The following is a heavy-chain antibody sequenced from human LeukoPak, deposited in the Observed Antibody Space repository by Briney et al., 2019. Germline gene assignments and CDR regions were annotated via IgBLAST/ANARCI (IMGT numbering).Heavy chain of an antibody. V-gene: IGHV5-51*01. CDR1: GYSFASYW. D-gene: IGHD2-2*01. CDR3: ARHLSSITSCPTY. Sequence: GESLKISCKGSGYSFASYWIAWVRQMPGKGLEWMGVIYPGTADITYSPSFQGQVTISADKSVSTAYLHWSSLKASHTAIYYCARHLSSITSCPTYWGQGTLVTVSS. J-gene: IGHJ4*02. CDR2: IYPGTADI.